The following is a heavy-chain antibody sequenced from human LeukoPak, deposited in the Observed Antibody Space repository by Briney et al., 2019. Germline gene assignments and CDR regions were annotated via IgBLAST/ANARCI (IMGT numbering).Heavy chain of an antibody. Sequence: GGSLRLSCEASGFTFRSYAMSWVRQSPGKGLEWVSAITDSADNTYYADSVQGRFTISRDNSRDIVYLQMNSLRAEDTALYYCAKEAERYGPSYFDYWGQGTLVAVSP. CDR3: AKEAERYGPSYFDY. V-gene: IGHV3-23*01. J-gene: IGHJ4*02. D-gene: IGHD3-16*01. CDR1: GFTFRSYA. CDR2: ITDSADNT.